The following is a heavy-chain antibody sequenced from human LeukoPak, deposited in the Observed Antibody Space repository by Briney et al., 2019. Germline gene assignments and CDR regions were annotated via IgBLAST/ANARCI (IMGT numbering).Heavy chain of an antibody. V-gene: IGHV4-34*01. CDR3: ARGRGTIFGVVIIPPYFDY. Sequence: SETLSLTCAVYGGSFSGYFWSWIRQPPGKGLGWVGEINQSGITDYNPYHKSRVTVSVDTSKSQFSLKLSSVTAADTAVYYCARGRGTIFGVVIIPPYFDYWGQGTLVTVSS. CDR1: GGSFSGYF. CDR2: INQSGIT. J-gene: IGHJ4*02. D-gene: IGHD3-3*01.